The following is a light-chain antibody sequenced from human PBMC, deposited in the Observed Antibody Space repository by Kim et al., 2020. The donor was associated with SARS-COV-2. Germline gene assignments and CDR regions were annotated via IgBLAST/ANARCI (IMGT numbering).Light chain of an antibody. CDR3: QQYVSSTGT. V-gene: IGKV3-20*01. CDR2: GTA. Sequence: LSTGESAPPAFRASQIVSGNYLAWYQQKPGQAPRLLIDGTATRATGIADRFSGSGSGTDFTLTISRLEPEDFAVYYCQQYVSSTGTFGQGTKLEI. CDR1: QIVSGNY. J-gene: IGKJ2*01.